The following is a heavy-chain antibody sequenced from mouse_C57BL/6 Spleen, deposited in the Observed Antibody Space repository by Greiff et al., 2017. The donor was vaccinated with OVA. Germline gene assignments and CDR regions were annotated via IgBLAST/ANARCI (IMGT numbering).Heavy chain of an antibody. CDR3: TISLRRYYAMDY. V-gene: IGHV1-15*01. CDR2: IDPETGGT. Sequence: VQLQQSGAELVRPGASVTLSCKASGYTFTDYEMHWVKQTPVHGLEWIGAIDPETGGTAYNQKFKGKAILTADKSSSTAYMELRSLTSEDSAVYYCTISLRRYYAMDYWGQGTSVTVSS. J-gene: IGHJ4*01. CDR1: GYTFTDYE. D-gene: IGHD1-2*01.